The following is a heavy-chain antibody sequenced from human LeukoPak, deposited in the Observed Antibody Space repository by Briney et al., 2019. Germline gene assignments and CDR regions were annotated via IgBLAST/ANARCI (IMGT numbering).Heavy chain of an antibody. V-gene: IGHV4-59*01. CDR1: GGSISSYY. CDR3: ARGSYVWGSYGSFSDY. D-gene: IGHD3-16*01. Sequence: SETLSLTCTVSGGSISSYYWSWIRQPPGKGLEWIGYIYYSGSTNYNPSLKSRVTISVDTSKNQFSLKLSSVTAADTAVYYCARGSYVWGSYGSFSDYWGQGTLVTVSS. J-gene: IGHJ4*02. CDR2: IYYSGST.